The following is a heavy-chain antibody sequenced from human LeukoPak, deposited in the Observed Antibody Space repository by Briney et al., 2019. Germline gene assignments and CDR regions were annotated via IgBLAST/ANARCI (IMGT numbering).Heavy chain of an antibody. D-gene: IGHD6-6*01. CDR3: ANSLYSSSNLDY. V-gene: IGHV1-69*13. Sequence: ASVKVSCKASGGTFSSYAISWVRQAPGQGLEWMGGIIPIFGTANYAQKFQGRVTITADESTSTAYMELSSLRSEDTAVYYCANSLYSSSNLDYWGQGTLVTVSS. CDR1: GGTFSSYA. J-gene: IGHJ4*02. CDR2: IIPIFGTA.